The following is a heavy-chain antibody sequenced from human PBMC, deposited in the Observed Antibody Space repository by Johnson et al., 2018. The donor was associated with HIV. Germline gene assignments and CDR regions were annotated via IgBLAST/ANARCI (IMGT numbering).Heavy chain of an antibody. Sequence: QVQLVESGGGVVQPGGSLRLSCAASGFTFSSNGMHWVRQAPGKGLEWVSSISGSGGSTYYADSVKGRFTISRDNSKNTLYLQMNSLRAEDTAVYYCARSGPNWAFDFWGQGTMVTVSS. D-gene: IGHD1-1*01. V-gene: IGHV3-NL1*01. CDR3: ARSGPNWAFDF. CDR1: GFTFSSNG. CDR2: ISGSGGST. J-gene: IGHJ3*01.